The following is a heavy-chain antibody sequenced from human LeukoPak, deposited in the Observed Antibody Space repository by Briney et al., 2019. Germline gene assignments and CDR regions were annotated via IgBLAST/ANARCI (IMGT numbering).Heavy chain of an antibody. J-gene: IGHJ6*02. CDR1: GGSISSYY. CDR3: ARLKTGGFGDYYYGMDV. D-gene: IGHD7-27*01. V-gene: IGHV4-59*08. Sequence: PSETLSLTCTVSGGSISSYYWSWIRQPPGKGLEWIGYIYYSGSTNYNPSLKSRVTISVDTSKNQFSLKLSSVTAADTAVYYCARLKTGGFGDYYYGMDVWGQGTTVTVSS. CDR2: IYYSGST.